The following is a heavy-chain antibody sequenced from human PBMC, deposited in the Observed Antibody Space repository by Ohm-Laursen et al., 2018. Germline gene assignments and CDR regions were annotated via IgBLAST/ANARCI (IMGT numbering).Heavy chain of an antibody. CDR3: ARQVPAATRGRFDN. V-gene: IGHV4-59*01. J-gene: IGHJ5*02. CDR2: IFHNGNA. D-gene: IGHD2-2*01. Sequence: SETLSFTCTVSGGSISGYYWSWIRQPPGRGLEWIAYIFHNGNAVYNPSLKNRVTISVDTSRNQFFLKLSSVTASDTAVYYCARQVPAATRGRFDNWGQGTLVTVSS. CDR1: GGSISGYY.